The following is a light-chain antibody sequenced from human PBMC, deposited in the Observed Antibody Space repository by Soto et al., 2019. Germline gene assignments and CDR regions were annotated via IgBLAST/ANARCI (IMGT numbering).Light chain of an antibody. CDR2: QVT. Sequence: QSALTQPPSASGSPGQSVTISCTGTSGDVGGYNFVSWYQQHPGKAPRLMIYQVTKRLSGVPERFSGSKSGNTASLTVSGLQAEDEADYYFSSYSGSSFYVFGTGTKLTVL. V-gene: IGLV2-8*01. J-gene: IGLJ1*01. CDR1: SGDVGGYNF. CDR3: SSYSGSSFYV.